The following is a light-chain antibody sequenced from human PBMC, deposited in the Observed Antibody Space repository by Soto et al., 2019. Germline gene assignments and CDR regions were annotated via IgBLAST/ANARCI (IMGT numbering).Light chain of an antibody. V-gene: IGLV8-61*01. CDR1: SGSVSSSYY. J-gene: IGLJ2*01. CDR3: VLYVGYGVSV. Sequence: QTVVTQEPSFSVSPGRTVTLTCGLSSGSVSSSYYPSWYQQPPGRTPRTLMYNTDTRPSGVPDRFSGYNLGNKASLTITGAQADDESNYYCVLYVGYGVSVFGGGTKLTVL. CDR2: NTD.